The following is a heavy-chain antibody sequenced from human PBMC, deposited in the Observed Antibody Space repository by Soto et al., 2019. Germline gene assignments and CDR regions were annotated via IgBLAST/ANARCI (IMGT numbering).Heavy chain of an antibody. CDR3: AKDTRKPYYYYSSKIGPFDY. J-gene: IGHJ4*02. CDR1: GFTFSNAW. CDR2: IKSKTDGGTT. V-gene: IGHV3-15*07. Sequence: GGSLRLSCAASGFTFSNAWINWVRQAPGKGLEWVGRIKSKTDGGTTDYAEPVKGRFAISRDDSNNMVYLQMNSLRAEDTAVYYCAKDTRKPYYYYSSKIGPFDYWGQGTLVTVYS. D-gene: IGHD3-10*01.